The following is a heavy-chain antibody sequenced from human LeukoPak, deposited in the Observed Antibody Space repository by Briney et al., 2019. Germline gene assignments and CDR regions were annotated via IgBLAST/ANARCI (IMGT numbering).Heavy chain of an antibody. V-gene: IGHV3-33*01. J-gene: IGHJ4*02. CDR1: GFTFSTYG. Sequence: GGSLRLSCAASGFTFSTYGMHWVRQAPGKGLEWVAVIWYDGITKYYVDSVKGRFTISRDNSKNILYLQMNSLRGEGTAVYYCARGNLRGGYYFDYWGQGALVTVSS. CDR3: ARGNLRGGYYFDY. D-gene: IGHD3-10*01. CDR2: IWYDGITK.